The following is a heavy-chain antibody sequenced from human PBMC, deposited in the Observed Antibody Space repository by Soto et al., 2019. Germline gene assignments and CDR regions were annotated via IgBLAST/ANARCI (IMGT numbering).Heavy chain of an antibody. D-gene: IGHD2-2*02. CDR3: ARFVRSCSGTTCYTRADV. V-gene: IGHV4-61*01. J-gene: IGHJ6*02. CDR2: IYSSGST. Sequence: SETLSLTCTVSGGSVSSDTHYWSWIRQPPGKRLEWIGSIYSSGSTNYNPSLKSRVTMSVDTSKNQFSLKLRSVIVADTAVYHCARFVRSCSGTTCYTRADVWGQGPTVTVSS. CDR1: GGSVSSDTHY.